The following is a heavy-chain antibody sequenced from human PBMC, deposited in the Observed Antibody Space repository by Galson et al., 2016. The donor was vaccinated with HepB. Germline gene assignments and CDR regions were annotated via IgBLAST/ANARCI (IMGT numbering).Heavy chain of an antibody. Sequence: SLRLSCAASGFTFSSYVMHWVRQAPGEGLVWVSRINPDASTTTYADSVKDRFAISRDNAKNTLYLQMNSLRGEDTAVYFCTRGALEPFDYWGQGILVTVSS. CDR3: TRGALEPFDY. V-gene: IGHV3-74*01. J-gene: IGHJ4*02. CDR1: GFTFSSYV. CDR2: INPDASTT. D-gene: IGHD1-1*01.